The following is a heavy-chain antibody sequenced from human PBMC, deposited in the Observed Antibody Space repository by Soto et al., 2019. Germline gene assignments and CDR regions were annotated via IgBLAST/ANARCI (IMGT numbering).Heavy chain of an antibody. CDR1: GGSISRYNW. CDR2: IYPSGSA. V-gene: IGHV4-4*02. Sequence: QVQLQESGPGLVKPSGTLSLTCAVSGGSISRYNWWSWVRQPPGKGLEWIGEIYPSGSANYTPSLTSRVTMSMDKPRNQFFLTLNSVTAADTAVYYCARDALDVWGQGTVVTVSS. J-gene: IGHJ3*01. CDR3: ARDALDV.